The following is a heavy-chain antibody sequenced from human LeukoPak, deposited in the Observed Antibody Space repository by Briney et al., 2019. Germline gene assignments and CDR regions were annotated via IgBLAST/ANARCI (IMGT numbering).Heavy chain of an antibody. V-gene: IGHV3-21*04. CDR3: ARGDWDYYYYALDV. D-gene: IGHD3-16*01. J-gene: IGHJ6*04. CDR1: GFTFSTMT. CDR2: ISSSSSSI. Sequence: GGSLRLFCVVSGFTFSTMTINWVRQAPGKGLEWISSISSSSSSIYYADSVEGRFTVSRDNAKNSLYLQLNSLRAEDTAVYYCARGDWDYYYYALDVWGKGTTVTVSS.